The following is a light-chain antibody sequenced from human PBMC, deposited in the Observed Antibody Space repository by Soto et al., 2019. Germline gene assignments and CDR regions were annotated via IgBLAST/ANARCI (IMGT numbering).Light chain of an antibody. V-gene: IGLV2-8*01. CDR3: SSYSGSINVV. CDR1: SSDVGGYNS. Sequence: QSALTQPPSASGSPGQSVTISCTGTSSDVGGYNSVSWYQHHPGKAPKLMIYAVSRRPSRVPDRVSGSKSGNTASLTVSGLQAEDEADYYCSSYSGSINVVFGGGTKLTVL. CDR2: AVS. J-gene: IGLJ2*01.